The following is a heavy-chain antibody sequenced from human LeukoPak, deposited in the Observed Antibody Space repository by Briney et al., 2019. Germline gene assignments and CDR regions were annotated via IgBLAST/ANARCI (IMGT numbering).Heavy chain of an antibody. CDR1: GNSFGDYY. CDR2: IYTSGST. J-gene: IGHJ5*02. Sequence: SETLSLTCTVSGNSFGDYYWSWIRQPAGKGLEWIGRIYTSGSTTYNPSLKSRVTMSVDTSKSQFSLNLMSVTAADTAVYYRARARGSGWSLYNWFDPWGQGTLVTVSS. D-gene: IGHD6-19*01. CDR3: ARARGSGWSLYNWFDP. V-gene: IGHV4-4*07.